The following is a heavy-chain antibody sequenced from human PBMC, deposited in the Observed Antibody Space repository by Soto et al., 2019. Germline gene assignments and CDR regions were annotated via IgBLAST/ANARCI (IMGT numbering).Heavy chain of an antibody. Sequence: SETLSLTCTVSGGSISSSSYYWGWIRQPPGKGLEWIGSIYYSGSTYYNPSLKSRVTISVDTSKNQFSLKLSSVTAADTAVYYCARQGAVAGTLDYWGQGTLVTVSS. V-gene: IGHV4-39*01. CDR3: ARQGAVAGTLDY. D-gene: IGHD6-19*01. J-gene: IGHJ4*02. CDR2: IYYSGST. CDR1: GGSISSSSYY.